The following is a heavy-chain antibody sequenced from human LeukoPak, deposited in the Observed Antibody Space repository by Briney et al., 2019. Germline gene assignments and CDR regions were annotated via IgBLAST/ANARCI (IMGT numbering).Heavy chain of an antibody. D-gene: IGHD3-10*01. Sequence: GGSLRLSCAASGFSFSTYGMHWVRQAPGKGLEWVTFMQYDGSEEYYADSVKGRFTISRDNSKNTLYLQMDSLRGEDTAVYYCARAEFGELFRFDYGGQGTLVTVSS. V-gene: IGHV3-30*02. CDR1: GFSFSTYG. CDR2: MQYDGSEE. CDR3: ARAEFGELFRFDY. J-gene: IGHJ4*02.